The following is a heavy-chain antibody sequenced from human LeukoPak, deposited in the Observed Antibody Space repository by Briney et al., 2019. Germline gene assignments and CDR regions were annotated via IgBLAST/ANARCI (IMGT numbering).Heavy chain of an antibody. CDR3: AREGYYDSSGYSFAFDY. D-gene: IGHD3-22*01. Sequence: TETLSLTCTVSGGSISSHYWSWIRQPPGKGLEWIGYIYYSGSTNYNPSLKSRVTISVDTSKNQFSLKLSSVTAADTAVYYCAREGYYDSSGYSFAFDYWGQGTTVTVSS. CDR2: IYYSGST. V-gene: IGHV4-59*11. J-gene: IGHJ4*03. CDR1: GGSISSHY.